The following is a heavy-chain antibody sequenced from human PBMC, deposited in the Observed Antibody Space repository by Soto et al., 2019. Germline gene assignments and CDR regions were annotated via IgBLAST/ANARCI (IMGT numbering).Heavy chain of an antibody. CDR3: ARDYGGNSDY. CDR2: IYYSGST. J-gene: IGHJ4*02. CDR1: GGSISSYY. V-gene: IGHV4-59*01. Sequence: TLSLNCTVSGGSISSYYWSWIRQPPGKGLEWIGYIYYSGSTNYNPSLKSRVTISVDTSKNQFSLKLSSATAADTAVYYCARDYGGNSDYWGQGTLVTVSS. D-gene: IGHD4-17*01.